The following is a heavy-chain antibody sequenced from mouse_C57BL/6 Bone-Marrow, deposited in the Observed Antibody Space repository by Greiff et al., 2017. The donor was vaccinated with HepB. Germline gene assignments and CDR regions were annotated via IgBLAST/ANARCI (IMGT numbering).Heavy chain of an antibody. D-gene: IGHD2-1*01. CDR1: GYAFTNYL. V-gene: IGHV1-54*01. Sequence: VKLQESGAELVRPGTSVKVSCKASGYAFTNYLIEWVKQRPGQGLEWIGVINPGSGGTNYNEKFKGKATLAADKSSSTAYMQLSSLTSEDSAVYFCARNGTYCWYFDVWGTGTTVTVSS. CDR3: ARNGTYCWYFDV. CDR2: INPGSGGT. J-gene: IGHJ1*03.